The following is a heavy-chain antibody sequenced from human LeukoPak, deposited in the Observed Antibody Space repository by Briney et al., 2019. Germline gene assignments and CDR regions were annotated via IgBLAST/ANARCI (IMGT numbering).Heavy chain of an antibody. V-gene: IGHV3-30*02. D-gene: IGHD3-3*01. J-gene: IGHJ4*02. CDR1: GFTFSNYG. CDR2: IRYDGSNK. CDR3: ARSSRYFGSEGHDY. Sequence: GGSLRLSCAASGFTFSNYGLHWVRQAPGKGLEWVSFIRYDGSNKYYADSVKGRFTISRDNSKNTLYLQMNSLRAEDTAVYYCARSSRYFGSEGHDYWGQGTLVTVSS.